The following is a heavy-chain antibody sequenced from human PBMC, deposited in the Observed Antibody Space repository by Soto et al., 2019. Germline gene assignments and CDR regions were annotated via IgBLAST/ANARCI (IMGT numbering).Heavy chain of an antibody. CDR3: ALHSSAYYYAGSD. CDR2: IIPIFGTA. V-gene: IGHV1-69*13. J-gene: IGHJ4*02. D-gene: IGHD3-22*01. Sequence: SLNFSCNASGGTFSSYAISWVRQAPGQGLEWMGGIIPIFGTANYAQKFQGGVTITADESTSTAYMELSSLRSEDTAVYYCALHSSAYYYAGSDWGQGTLVTVSS. CDR1: GGTFSSYA.